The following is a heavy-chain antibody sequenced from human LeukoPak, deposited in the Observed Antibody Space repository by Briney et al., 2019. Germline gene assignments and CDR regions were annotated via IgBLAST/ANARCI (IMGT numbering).Heavy chain of an antibody. J-gene: IGHJ4*02. Sequence: KPSETLSLTCAVYGGSFSGYYWSWIRQPPGKGLEWIGEINHSGSTNYNPSLKSRVTISVDTSKNQFSLKLSSVTAADTAVYYCARALPKLGYCSSTSCYAVYSDYWGQGTLVTVSS. CDR3: ARALPKLGYCSSTSCYAVYSDY. CDR1: GGSFSGYY. CDR2: INHSGST. V-gene: IGHV4-34*01. D-gene: IGHD2-2*01.